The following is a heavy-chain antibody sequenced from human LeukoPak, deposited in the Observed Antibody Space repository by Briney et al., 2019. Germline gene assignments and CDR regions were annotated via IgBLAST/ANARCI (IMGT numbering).Heavy chain of an antibody. CDR1: GFTFSSYA. J-gene: IGHJ4*02. V-gene: IGHV3-23*01. CDR2: ISGSGGST. D-gene: IGHD1-26*01. CDR3: AKDRGVGATGGEDGGDY. Sequence: PGGSLRLSCAASGFTFSSYAMSWVRQAPGKGLEWVPAISGSGGSTYYADSVKGRFTISRDNSKNTLYLQMNSLRAEDTAVYYCAKDRGVGATGGEDGGDYWGQGTLVTVSS.